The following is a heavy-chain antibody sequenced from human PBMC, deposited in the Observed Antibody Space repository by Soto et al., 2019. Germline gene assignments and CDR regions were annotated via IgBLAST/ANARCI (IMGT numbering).Heavy chain of an antibody. CDR3: VSALGSFDSDYGMDI. CDR2: ISYDGNKK. J-gene: IGHJ6*02. V-gene: IGHV3-30-3*01. D-gene: IGHD3-9*01. Sequence: QVQLVESGGGVVQPGRSLKLYCVASGFTFSGYAMHWVRQAPGKGLEWVSIISYDGNKKYYADSVKGRFTISRDNSKNTVYLQMNSLTAEDTAVFYCVSALGSFDSDYGMDIWGQGTTVTVSS. CDR1: GFTFSGYA.